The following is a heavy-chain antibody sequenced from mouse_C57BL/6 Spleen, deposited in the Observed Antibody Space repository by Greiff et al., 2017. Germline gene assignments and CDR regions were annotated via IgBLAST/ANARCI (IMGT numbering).Heavy chain of an antibody. D-gene: IGHD1-1*01. V-gene: IGHV1-39*01. Sequence: VQLKQSGPELVKPGASVKISCKASGYSFTDYNMNWVKQSNGKSLEWIGVINPNYGTTSYNQKFKGKATLTVDQSSSTAYMKLNSLTSEDSAVYYCARSLITTRGWYFDGWGTGTTVTVSS. CDR1: GYSFTDYN. J-gene: IGHJ1*03. CDR2: INPNYGTT. CDR3: ARSLITTRGWYFDG.